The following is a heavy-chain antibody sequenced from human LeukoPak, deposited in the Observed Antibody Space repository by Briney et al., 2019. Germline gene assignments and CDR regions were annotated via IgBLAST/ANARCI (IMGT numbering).Heavy chain of an antibody. V-gene: IGHV4-59*01. D-gene: IGHD2-15*01. CDR2: IYYSGST. J-gene: IGHJ4*02. CDR1: GGSISSYY. Sequence: SETLSLTCTVYGGSISSYYWSWIRQPPGKGLEWIGYIYYSGSTNYNPSLKSRVTISVDTSKNQFSLKLSSVTAADTAVYYCARAGSGGSWEDYWGQGTLVTVSS. CDR3: ARAGSGGSWEDY.